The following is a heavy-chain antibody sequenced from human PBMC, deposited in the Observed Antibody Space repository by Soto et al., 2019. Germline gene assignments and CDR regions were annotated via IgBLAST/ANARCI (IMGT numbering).Heavy chain of an antibody. J-gene: IGHJ4*02. CDR1: GGSISSSSYF. Sequence: PSETLSLTCSVSGGSISSSSYFWGWIRQPPGMGLEWIGIIYYSGSTYYNPSFKSRVTVSVDTSKNQLSLKLSSVTAADTAVYYCARHSPDFDWLSQFDYWGQGTLVTVSS. D-gene: IGHD3-9*01. V-gene: IGHV4-39*01. CDR2: IYYSGST. CDR3: ARHSPDFDWLSQFDY.